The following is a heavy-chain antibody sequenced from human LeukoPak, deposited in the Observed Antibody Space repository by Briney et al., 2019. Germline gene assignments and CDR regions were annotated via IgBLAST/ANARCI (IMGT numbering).Heavy chain of an antibody. CDR3: AKKSLAVAGPSHFDY. CDR1: GFTFSSYA. V-gene: IGHV3-23*01. CDR2: ISGSGGST. J-gene: IGHJ4*02. D-gene: IGHD6-19*01. Sequence: GGSLRLSCAASGFTFSSYAMSWVRQAPGKGLGWVTAISGSGGSTYYADPVKGRFTISRDNSKNTLYLQMNSLRAEDTAVYYCAKKSLAVAGPSHFDYWGQGTLVTVSS.